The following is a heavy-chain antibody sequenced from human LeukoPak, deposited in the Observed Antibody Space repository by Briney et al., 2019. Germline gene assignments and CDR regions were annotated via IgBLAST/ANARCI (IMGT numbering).Heavy chain of an antibody. CDR2: IDTTTGNP. Sequence: ASVKVSCKASGYPFSAHFLNWVRQAPGQGLEWMGNIDTTTGNPRYAQDFTGRFVFSLDTPVSTAYLQITSLKADDTAAYYCVRGTPTPGMDYWGQGTQVTVSS. V-gene: IGHV7-4-1*02. CDR3: VRGTPTPGMDY. CDR1: GYPFSAHF. J-gene: IGHJ4*02. D-gene: IGHD3-10*01.